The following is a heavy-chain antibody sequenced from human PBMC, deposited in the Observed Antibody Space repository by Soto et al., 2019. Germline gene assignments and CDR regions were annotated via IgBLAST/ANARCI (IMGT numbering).Heavy chain of an antibody. D-gene: IGHD3-10*01. J-gene: IGHJ4*02. CDR2: IYWDGDK. CDR1: GFSLSTRGVG. CDR3: VRLLWFGELT. V-gene: IGHV2-5*02. Sequence: QIILKVSGPTLMKPTQTLTPTCTIPGFSLSTRGVGVGWIRQPPGKALDWLALIYWDGDKRYSPSLKSRLTSTKDTSKNQVVLTMTNMDPVDTATYYCVRLLWFGELTWGQGTLVTVSS.